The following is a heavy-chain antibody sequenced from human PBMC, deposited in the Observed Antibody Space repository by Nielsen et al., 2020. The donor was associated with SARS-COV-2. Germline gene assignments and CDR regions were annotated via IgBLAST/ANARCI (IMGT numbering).Heavy chain of an antibody. CDR3: AKGSPTTVTTD. V-gene: IGHV3-43D*03. CDR2: ISWDGGST. J-gene: IGHJ4*02. D-gene: IGHD4-17*01. Sequence: GESLKISCAASGFTFDDYAMHWVRQAPGKGLEWVSLISWDGGSTYYADSVKGRFTISRDNSKNSLYLQMNSLRAEDTALYYCAKGSPTTVTTDWGQGTLVTVSS. CDR1: GFTFDDYA.